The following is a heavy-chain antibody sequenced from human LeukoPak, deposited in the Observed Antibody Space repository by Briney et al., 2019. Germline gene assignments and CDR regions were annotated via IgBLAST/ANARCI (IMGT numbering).Heavy chain of an antibody. CDR1: GFTFSSYA. CDR3: ARVRGYDILTSYYLDY. V-gene: IGHV3-30*04. D-gene: IGHD3-9*01. Sequence: GGSLRLSCAASGFTFSSYAMHWVRQAPGKGLEWVAVISYDGSNKYYADSVKGRFTISRYNSKNTLYLQMNSLRAEDTAVYYCARVRGYDILTSYYLDYWGQGTLVTVSS. J-gene: IGHJ4*02. CDR2: ISYDGSNK.